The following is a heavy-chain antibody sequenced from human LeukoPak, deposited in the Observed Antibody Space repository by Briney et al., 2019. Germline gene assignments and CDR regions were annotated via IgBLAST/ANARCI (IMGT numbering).Heavy chain of an antibody. Sequence: ASVKVSCKASGYTFTSYYMHWVRQAPGQGLEWMGIINPSGGSTSYAQKFQGRVTLTRNTAIRTAYMELSGLRSDDTAVYYCVRVRGNCGDDCYSFDSWGQGTLVTVSS. D-gene: IGHD2-21*02. CDR1: GYTFTSYY. CDR3: VRVRGNCGDDCYSFDS. J-gene: IGHJ4*02. V-gene: IGHV1-46*01. CDR2: INPSGGST.